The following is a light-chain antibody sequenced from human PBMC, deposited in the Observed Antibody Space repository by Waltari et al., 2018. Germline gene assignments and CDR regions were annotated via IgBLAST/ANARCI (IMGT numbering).Light chain of an antibody. CDR1: KSVSNY. CDR2: DTS. CDR3: QQRKNWPPIT. V-gene: IGKV3-11*01. J-gene: IGKJ5*01. Sequence: EIVLTQSPATLSLSPGERATLPCRASKSVSNYLAWYQQKPGKAPRLLIYDTSNRAPGIPARFSGSGSGTDFTLTISSLEPEDFAVYYCQQRKNWPPITFGQGTRLDIK.